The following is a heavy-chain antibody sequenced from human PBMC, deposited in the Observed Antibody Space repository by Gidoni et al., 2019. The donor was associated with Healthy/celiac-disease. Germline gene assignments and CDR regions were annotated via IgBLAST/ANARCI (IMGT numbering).Heavy chain of an antibody. CDR2: IYSGGRT. CDR1: GFPPSSNY. V-gene: IGHV3-66*02. CDR3: AREPYDFQYYYYGMDV. D-gene: IGHD3-3*01. Sequence: EVQLVESWGGLVQPGGSLRLSCAASGFPPSSNYMSWVRQDPGKGLEWVSVIYSGGRTYYADSVKGRFTISRDNSKKTLYLQMNSLRAEDTAVYYCAREPYDFQYYYYGMDVWGQGTTVTVSS. J-gene: IGHJ6*02.